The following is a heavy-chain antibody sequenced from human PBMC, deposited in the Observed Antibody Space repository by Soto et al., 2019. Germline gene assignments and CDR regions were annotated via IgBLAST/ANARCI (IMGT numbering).Heavy chain of an antibody. CDR3: AIDHDREQWLGGGVGY. J-gene: IGHJ4*02. Sequence: QVQLVESGGGVVQPGRSLRLSCVASGFTFSTYGIHWVRQAPGKGLEWVAVISYDGSKKYFADSVKGRFTIFGDNSKNTLYLQMNSLSAEDTAVYYCAIDHDREQWLGGGVGYWGQGTLVTVSS. D-gene: IGHD6-19*01. CDR2: ISYDGSKK. V-gene: IGHV3-30*03. CDR1: GFTFSTYG.